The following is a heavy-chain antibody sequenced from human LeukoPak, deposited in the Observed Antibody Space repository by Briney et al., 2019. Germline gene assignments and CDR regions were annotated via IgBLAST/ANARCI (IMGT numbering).Heavy chain of an antibody. Sequence: PGGSLRLSCAASGFTLSSSWMSWVRQAPGKELEWVANIKEDGSEKYYVDSVKGRFTISRDNAKNSLFLQMNSLRAEDTAVYYCARDSNWNGADYWGQGTLVTVSS. CDR1: GFTLSSSW. CDR2: IKEDGSEK. D-gene: IGHD1-20*01. J-gene: IGHJ4*02. CDR3: ARDSNWNGADY. V-gene: IGHV3-7*01.